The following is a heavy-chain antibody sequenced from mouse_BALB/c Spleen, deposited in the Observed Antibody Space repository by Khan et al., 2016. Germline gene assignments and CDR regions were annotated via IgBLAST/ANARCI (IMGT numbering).Heavy chain of an antibody. J-gene: IGHJ2*01. D-gene: IGHD1-1*01. CDR2: ISYSGST. CDR1: GYSITSDYA. Sequence: EVQLQESGPGLVKPSQSLSLTCTVTGYSITSDYAWNWIRQFPGNKLEWMGYISYSGSTSYNPSLKSRISITRDTSKNQFFLPLTSLTTEDTATVYCARYYDGSSYFDYWGQGTTLTVSS. V-gene: IGHV3-2*02. CDR3: ARYYDGSSYFDY.